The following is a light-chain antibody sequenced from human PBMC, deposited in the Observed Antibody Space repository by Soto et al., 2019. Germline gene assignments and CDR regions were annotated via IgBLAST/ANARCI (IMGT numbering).Light chain of an antibody. CDR1: QSVSSGY. V-gene: IGKV3-20*01. J-gene: IGKJ2*01. CDR3: QQYGSSPQYT. Sequence: EIVLTQSPGTLSLSPGERATLSCRASQSVSSGYLAWYQQKPGQAPRLLIYGASSRATGIPDRFSGGGSGTDFTLTSSRLEPEDFAVYYCQQYGSSPQYTFGQGTKLEIK. CDR2: GAS.